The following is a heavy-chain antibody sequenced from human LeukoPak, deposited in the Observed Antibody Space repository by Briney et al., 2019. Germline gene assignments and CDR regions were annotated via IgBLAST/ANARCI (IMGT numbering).Heavy chain of an antibody. V-gene: IGHV3-23*01. J-gene: IGHJ4*02. CDR2: ISGSGGST. D-gene: IGHD5-18*01. CDR3: ARLHGGYKGYSDY. CDR1: GFTFSSYA. Sequence: PGGSLRLSGAASGFTFSSYAMSWVRQAPGQGLEWVSAISGSGGSTYYADSVKGRFTISRDNSKNTLYLQMNSLRAEDTAVYYCARLHGGYKGYSDYWGQGTLVTVSS.